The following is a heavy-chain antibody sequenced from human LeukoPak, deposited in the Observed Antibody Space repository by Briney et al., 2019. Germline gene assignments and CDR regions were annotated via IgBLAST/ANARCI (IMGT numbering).Heavy chain of an antibody. J-gene: IGHJ6*02. V-gene: IGHV3-66*01. CDR1: GFSVSDIY. D-gene: IGHD3-10*01. CDR3: ARDRKYLYYGMEV. CDR2: IYSGDRT. Sequence: GGSLRLSCVASGFSVSDIYMDWVRQAPGKGLEWLSVIYSGDRTYYADSVKDRFTISRDISKNTVYLQMNNLRAEDTAVYYCARDRKYLYYGMEVWGQGTTVTVSS.